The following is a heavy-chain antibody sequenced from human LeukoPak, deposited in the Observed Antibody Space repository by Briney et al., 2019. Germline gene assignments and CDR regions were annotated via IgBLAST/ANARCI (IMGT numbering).Heavy chain of an antibody. J-gene: IGHJ5*02. D-gene: IGHD3-9*01. CDR3: ALALRLVIPPDWFDP. CDR2: ISGSGYYS. V-gene: IGHV3-23*01. CDR1: EFTFDNYA. Sequence: GGSLRLSCAASEFTFDNYAMSWVRQAPGKGLEWVSVISGSGYYSYYADSVKGRFTVSRDNSKTTLYLQMNSLRADDTAVYYCALALRLVIPPDWFDPWGQGTLVTVSS.